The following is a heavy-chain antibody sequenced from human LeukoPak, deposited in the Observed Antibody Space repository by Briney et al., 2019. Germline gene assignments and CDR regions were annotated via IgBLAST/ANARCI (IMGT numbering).Heavy chain of an antibody. CDR2: IYTGGSP. D-gene: IGHD3-22*01. CDR3: ARLIPGYWWFDP. V-gene: IGHV3-53*04. CDR1: GFTVSSNY. J-gene: IGHJ5*02. Sequence: QPGGSLRLSCAASGFTVSSNYMSWVRQAPGKGLEGFSVIYTGGSPNYADSVKGRFTISRRNSKNTLYLQMNSLRTEDTAVYYCARLIPGYWWFDPWGQGTLVTVSS.